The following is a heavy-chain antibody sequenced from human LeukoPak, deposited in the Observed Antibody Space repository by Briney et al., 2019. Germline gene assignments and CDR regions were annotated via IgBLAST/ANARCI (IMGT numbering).Heavy chain of an antibody. CDR1: GFTFSSHG. D-gene: IGHD1-26*01. CDR2: ISPSGGIT. Sequence: GGSLRLSCAASGFTFSSHGMNWVRQAPGKGLEWVSGISPSGGITYYTDSVKGRFTISRDNSKNTQSLQMNSLRAEDTAVYYCARGSGSYDYWGQGTLVTVSS. CDR3: ARGSGSYDY. J-gene: IGHJ4*02. V-gene: IGHV3-23*01.